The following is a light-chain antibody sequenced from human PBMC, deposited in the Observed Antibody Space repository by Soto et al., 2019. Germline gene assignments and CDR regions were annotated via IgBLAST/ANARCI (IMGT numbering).Light chain of an antibody. CDR1: QGISNY. CDR2: AAS. V-gene: IGKV1-27*01. CDR3: QKYNSVPVW. J-gene: IGKJ1*01. Sequence: DIQMTQSPSSLSASVGDRVTITFRASQGISNYLAWYQQKPGKVPKLLIYAASTLQSGVTSRFSGSGSGTDFTPTISSLQPEDVATYYCQKYNSVPVWFGQGTKVEIK.